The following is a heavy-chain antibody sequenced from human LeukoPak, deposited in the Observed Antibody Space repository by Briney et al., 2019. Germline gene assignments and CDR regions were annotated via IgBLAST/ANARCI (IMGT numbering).Heavy chain of an antibody. J-gene: IGHJ4*02. CDR1: GGSFSGYY. Sequence: SETLSLTCAVYGGSFSGYYWSWIRQPPGKGLEGIGEINHSGSTNYNPSLKSRVTISVDTSKNQFSLKLSSVTAADTAVYYCARGRRRPPYYYDSSGYMDAIYYFDYWGQGTLVTVSS. CDR3: ARGRRRPPYYYDSSGYMDAIYYFDY. D-gene: IGHD3-22*01. V-gene: IGHV4-34*01. CDR2: INHSGST.